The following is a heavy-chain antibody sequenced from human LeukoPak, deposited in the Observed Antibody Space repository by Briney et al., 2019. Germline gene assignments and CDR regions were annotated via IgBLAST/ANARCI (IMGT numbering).Heavy chain of an antibody. CDR1: GGSFSGYY. CDR2: IYYSGST. Sequence: PSETLSLTCAVYGGSFSGYYWSWIRQPPGKGLEWIGYIYYSGSTNYNPSLKSRVTISVDTSKNQFSLKLSSVTAADTAVYYCARVSTTDLTGFDPWGQGTLVTVSS. D-gene: IGHD2/OR15-2a*01. J-gene: IGHJ5*02. CDR3: ARVSTTDLTGFDP. V-gene: IGHV4-59*01.